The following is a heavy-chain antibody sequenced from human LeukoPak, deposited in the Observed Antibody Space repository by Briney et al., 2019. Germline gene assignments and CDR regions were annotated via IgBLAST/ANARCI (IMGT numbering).Heavy chain of an antibody. CDR1: GGSMSSYY. D-gene: IGHD5-24*01. CDR3: ARGARAGYNLEPFDY. CDR2: IYYSGST. V-gene: IGHV4-59*08. J-gene: IGHJ4*02. Sequence: SETLSLTCTVSGGSMSSYYWSWIRQPPGKGLEWIGYIYYSGSTKYNPSLKGRVTISVDTSKNQFSLKLSSVTAADTAVYYCARGARAGYNLEPFDYWGQGTLVTVSS.